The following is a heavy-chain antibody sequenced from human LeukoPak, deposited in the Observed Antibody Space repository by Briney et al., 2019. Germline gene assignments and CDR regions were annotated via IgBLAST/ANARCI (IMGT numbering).Heavy chain of an antibody. D-gene: IGHD6-19*01. CDR3: AKASYSSGWTAGDYFDY. CDR1: GFTFDDYA. Sequence: GGSLRLSCAASGFTFDDYAMHWVLQAPGKGLEWVSGISWNSGSIGYADSVKGRFTISRDNAKNSLYLQMNSLRAEDTALYYCAKASYSSGWTAGDYFDYWGQGTLVTVSS. J-gene: IGHJ4*02. CDR2: ISWNSGSI. V-gene: IGHV3-9*01.